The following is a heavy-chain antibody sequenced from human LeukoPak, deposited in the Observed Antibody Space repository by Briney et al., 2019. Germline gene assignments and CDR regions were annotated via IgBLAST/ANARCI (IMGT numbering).Heavy chain of an antibody. CDR2: INSDGSST. J-gene: IGHJ5*02. CDR1: GFDLSDFW. V-gene: IGHV3-74*01. Sequence: GGSLRLSCAASGFDLSDFWVHWVRQAPGKGLAWVARINSDGSSTSYADSVEGRFTISRDNAKNTLYLQMNSLRVEDTAVYYCARPHAGAVSKWSHSWGQGTLVTVSS. D-gene: IGHD2-8*01. CDR3: ARPHAGAVSKWSHS.